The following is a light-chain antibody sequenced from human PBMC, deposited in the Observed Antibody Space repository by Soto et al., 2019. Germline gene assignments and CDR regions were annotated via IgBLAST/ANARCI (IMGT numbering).Light chain of an antibody. CDR2: EVY. V-gene: IGLV2-8*01. CDR1: SSDVGGYNY. CDR3: SAYAGSSIWV. J-gene: IGLJ2*01. Sequence: QSAPTQPPSASGSPGQSVTFSCTGTSSDVGGYNYVSWYQQYPGKAPKLMIYEVYKRHSGVPDRFSGSKSGNTASLTVSGLQPEDEADYYCSAYAGSSIWVFGGGIKLTVL.